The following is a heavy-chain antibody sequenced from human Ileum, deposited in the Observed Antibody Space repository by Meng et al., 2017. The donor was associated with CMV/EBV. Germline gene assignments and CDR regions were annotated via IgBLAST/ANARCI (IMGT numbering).Heavy chain of an antibody. V-gene: IGHV1-2*02. CDR2: INPNSGGT. CDR3: ARDRGASGSYSFDY. Sequence: KDSGYTCTGSYMHWVRQAPGQGLEWLGWINPNSGGTNYAQKFQGRVTMTRDTSISTAYMELSRLRSDDTAVYYCARDRGASGSYSFDYWGQGTLVTVSS. J-gene: IGHJ4*02. CDR1: GYTCTGSY. D-gene: IGHD3-10*01.